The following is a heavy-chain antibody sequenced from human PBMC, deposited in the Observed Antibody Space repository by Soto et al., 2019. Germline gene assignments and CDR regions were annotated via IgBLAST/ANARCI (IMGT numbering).Heavy chain of an antibody. J-gene: IGHJ4*02. CDR3: ARLGRQLEEFDY. Sequence: PSETLSLTCTVSGGSISSSSYYWGWIRQPPGKGLEWIGSIYYSGSTYYNPSLKSRVTISVDTSKNQFSLKLSSVTAADTAVYYCARLGRQLEEFDYWGQGTLVTVSS. CDR2: IYYSGST. V-gene: IGHV4-39*01. CDR1: GGSISSSSYY. D-gene: IGHD1-1*01.